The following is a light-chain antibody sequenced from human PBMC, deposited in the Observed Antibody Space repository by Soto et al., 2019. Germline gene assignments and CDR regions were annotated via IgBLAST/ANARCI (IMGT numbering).Light chain of an antibody. J-gene: IGKJ4*01. CDR1: QCIGSS. CDR2: AAS. Sequence: IQLTQSPSSLSGSVVDRVTITFLASQCIGSSLAWYQQKPGEAPKLLIFAASTLQSGVPSRFSGSGSGTVFTLTISSLQAEDFATYYCQKLSTYPSNFGGGTKVDIK. V-gene: IGKV1-9*01. CDR3: QKLSTYPSN.